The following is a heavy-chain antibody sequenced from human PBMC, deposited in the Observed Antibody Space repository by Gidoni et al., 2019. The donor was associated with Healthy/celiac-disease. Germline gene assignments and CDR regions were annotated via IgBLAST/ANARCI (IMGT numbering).Heavy chain of an antibody. CDR1: GSPFSSYS. V-gene: IGHV3-21*01. J-gene: IGHJ4*02. CDR2: ISSSSSYI. CDR3: ARHCSGGSCYGVFDY. Sequence: EVQLVESGGGLVKPGGSLRLSCAASGSPFSSYSMTWVRQAPGKGLEWVSSISSSSSYIYYADSVKGRFTISRDNAKNSLYLQMNSLRAEDTAVYYCARHCSGGSCYGVFDYWGQGTLVTVSS. D-gene: IGHD2-15*01.